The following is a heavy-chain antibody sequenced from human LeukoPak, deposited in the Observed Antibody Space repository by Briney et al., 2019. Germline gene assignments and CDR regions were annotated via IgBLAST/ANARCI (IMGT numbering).Heavy chain of an antibody. V-gene: IGHV4-34*01. CDR1: GGSFSGYY. CDR3: ARSMLYYDYVWGSYPRGPFDY. J-gene: IGHJ4*02. D-gene: IGHD3-16*02. CDR2: INHSGST. Sequence: SETLSLTCAVYGGSFSGYYWSWIRQPPGKGLEWIGEINHSGSTNYNPSLKSRVTISVDTSKNQFSLKLSSVTAADTAVYYCARSMLYYDYVWGSYPRGPFDYWGQGTLVIVSS.